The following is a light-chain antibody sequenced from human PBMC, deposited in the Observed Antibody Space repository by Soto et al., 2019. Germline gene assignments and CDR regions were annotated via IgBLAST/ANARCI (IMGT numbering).Light chain of an antibody. Sequence: EIVLTQFPATLSLSPGEGATLSCRASQSVSSYLAWYQQKRGQAPRLLIYDSSNRATGIPARFSGSGSGTDFSLTISSLEPEDFAVYYCQQRSSWPLTFGGGTMVDI. V-gene: IGKV3-11*01. CDR3: QQRSSWPLT. CDR1: QSVSSY. J-gene: IGKJ4*01. CDR2: DSS.